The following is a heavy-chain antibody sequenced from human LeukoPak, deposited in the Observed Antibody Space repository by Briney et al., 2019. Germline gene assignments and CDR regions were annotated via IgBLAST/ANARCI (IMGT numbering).Heavy chain of an antibody. Sequence: SVKVSCKASGGTFSSYAISWVRQAPGQGLEWMGRIIPILGIANYAQKFQGRVTITADKSTSTAYMELSSLRSEDTAVYYCARDPNDSSGPNWFDPWGQGTLVTVSS. CDR1: GGTFSSYA. CDR2: IIPILGIA. J-gene: IGHJ5*02. CDR3: ARDPNDSSGPNWFDP. D-gene: IGHD3-22*01. V-gene: IGHV1-69*04.